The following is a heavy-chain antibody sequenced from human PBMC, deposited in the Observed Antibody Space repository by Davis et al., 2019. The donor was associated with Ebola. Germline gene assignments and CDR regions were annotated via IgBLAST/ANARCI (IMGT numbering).Heavy chain of an antibody. D-gene: IGHD4-11*01. V-gene: IGHV4-34*01. CDR1: GASFSGYY. CDR3: ARGRYSNRFDY. Sequence: SETLSLTCTVYGASFSGYYWSWIRQPPGKGLEWIGEINHSGSTNYNPSLKSRVTISVDTSKTQFSLKMSSVTAADTAVYYCARGRYSNRFDYWGQGTLVTVSS. CDR2: INHSGST. J-gene: IGHJ4*02.